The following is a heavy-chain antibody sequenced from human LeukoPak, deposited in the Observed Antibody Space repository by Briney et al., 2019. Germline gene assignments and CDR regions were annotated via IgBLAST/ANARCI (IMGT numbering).Heavy chain of an antibody. D-gene: IGHD1-26*01. CDR1: GYTFTSYG. Sequence: ASVKVSCKASGYTFTSYGISWVRQAPGQGLEWMGGIIPIFGTANYAQKFQGRVTITADESTSTAYMELSSLRSEDTAVYYCARSRATFDAFDIWGQGTMVTVSS. CDR2: IIPIFGTA. J-gene: IGHJ3*02. V-gene: IGHV1-69*13. CDR3: ARSRATFDAFDI.